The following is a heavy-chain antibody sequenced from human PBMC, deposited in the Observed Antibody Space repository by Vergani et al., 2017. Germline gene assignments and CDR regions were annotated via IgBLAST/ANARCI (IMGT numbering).Heavy chain of an antibody. V-gene: IGHV3-11*04. J-gene: IGHJ5*02. CDR2: ISDGGETK. D-gene: IGHD3-3*01. Sequence: QVQLVASGGGLVRPGGSLRLSCAASGFIFSDYYMTWIRQTPGKGLEWLAHISDGGETKMYADSVKGRFTVSRDNSQSTLYLQMNSLRAEDTAMYYCARDLRLMYNRFDPWGQGTLVTVSS. CDR1: GFIFSDYY. CDR3: ARDLRLMYNRFDP.